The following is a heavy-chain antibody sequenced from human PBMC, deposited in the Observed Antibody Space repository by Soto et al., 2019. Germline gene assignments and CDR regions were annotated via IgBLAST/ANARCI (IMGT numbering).Heavy chain of an antibody. CDR2: ISFDGSNQ. V-gene: IGHV3-30*18. J-gene: IGHJ6*02. CDR3: AKDPSKYSNNWPAYYGLDV. D-gene: IGHD6-13*01. Sequence: QVQLVESGGGVVQPGRSLRLSCAASGFTFSSFGMHWVRQAPGKGLECVAFISFDGSNQYYVDSVRGRFIISRDNSKNTLSLQMNNLKAEDTAVYYCAKDPSKYSNNWPAYYGLDVWGQGTTVTVSS. CDR1: GFTFSSFG.